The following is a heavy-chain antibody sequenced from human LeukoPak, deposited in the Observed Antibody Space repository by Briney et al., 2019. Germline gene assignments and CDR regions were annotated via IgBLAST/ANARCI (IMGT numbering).Heavy chain of an antibody. J-gene: IGHJ4*02. V-gene: IGHV4-30-2*01. CDR1: GGSISSGGYS. Sequence: SETLSLTCAVSGGSISSGGYSWSWIRQPPGKGLEWIGYIYHSGSTYYNPSLKSRVTISVDRSKNQFSLKLSSVTAADTAVYYCARGGSSSWYYFDHWGQGTLVTVSS. CDR2: IYHSGST. CDR3: ARGGSSSWYYFDH. D-gene: IGHD6-13*01.